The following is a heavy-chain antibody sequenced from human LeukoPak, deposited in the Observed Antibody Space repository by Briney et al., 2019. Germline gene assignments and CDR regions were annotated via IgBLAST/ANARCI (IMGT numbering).Heavy chain of an antibody. CDR1: GGSISSGSYY. D-gene: IGHD4-17*01. J-gene: IGHJ4*02. Sequence: PSQTLSLTCTVSGGSISSGSYYWSWIRQPAGKGLEWIGRIYTSGSTNYNPSLKSRVTISVDTSKNQFSLKLSSVTAADTAVYYCARDGDYQFDYWGRGTLVTVSS. CDR2: IYTSGST. CDR3: ARDGDYQFDY. V-gene: IGHV4-61*02.